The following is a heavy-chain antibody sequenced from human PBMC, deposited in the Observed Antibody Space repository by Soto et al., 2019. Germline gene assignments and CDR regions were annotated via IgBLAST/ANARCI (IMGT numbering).Heavy chain of an antibody. V-gene: IGHV3-21*01. CDR2: ISSSSSYI. Sequence: GGSLRLSCAASGFTFSSDSMNWVRQAPGKGLEWVSSISSSSSYIYYADSVKGRFTISRDNAKNSLYLQMNSLRAEDTAVYYCARDMFFGWSHYYGMDFWGQGSTVPVS. J-gene: IGHJ6*02. CDR1: GFTFSSDS. CDR3: ARDMFFGWSHYYGMDF. D-gene: IGHD3-9*01.